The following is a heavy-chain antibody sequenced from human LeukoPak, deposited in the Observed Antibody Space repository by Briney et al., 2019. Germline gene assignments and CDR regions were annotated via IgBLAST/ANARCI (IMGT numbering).Heavy chain of an antibody. D-gene: IGHD6-13*01. CDR3: AKDLSSSWYQYYFDY. Sequence: PGGSLRLSCAASGFTFSSYAMSWVRQAPGKGLEWVSAISGSGGSTYYADSVKGRFTISRDNSKNTLYLQMNSLRAEDTAVYYYAKDLSSSWYQYYFDYWGQGTLVTVSS. V-gene: IGHV3-23*01. CDR2: ISGSGGST. J-gene: IGHJ4*02. CDR1: GFTFSSYA.